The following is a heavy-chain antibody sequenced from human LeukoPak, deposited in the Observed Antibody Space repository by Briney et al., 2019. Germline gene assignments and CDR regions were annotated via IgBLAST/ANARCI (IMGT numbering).Heavy chain of an antibody. CDR3: ARDGRIVGALHYYYGMDV. Sequence: ASVKVSCKASGGTFNSYAISGVRQAPGQGLEWMGGIIPIFGTANYAQKFQGRVTITADESTSTAHMELSSLRSEDTAVYYCARDGRIVGALHYYYGMDVWGQGTTVTVSS. J-gene: IGHJ6*02. D-gene: IGHD1-26*01. CDR2: IIPIFGTA. CDR1: GGTFNSYA. V-gene: IGHV1-69*13.